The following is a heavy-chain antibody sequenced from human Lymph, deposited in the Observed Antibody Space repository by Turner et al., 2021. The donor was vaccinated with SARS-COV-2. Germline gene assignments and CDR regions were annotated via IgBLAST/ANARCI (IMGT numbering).Heavy chain of an antibody. D-gene: IGHD2-15*01. V-gene: IGHV3-43*02. Sequence: GESGEGVVQPGGSLRLSCAASGFTFVDYAMNWVRQAPGKGLEWVSLISGDGGGTYYADSVKGRFTISRDNSKHSLSLQMNSLRAEDTALYYCAKDPGYCSGGSCYSRTYFDFWGQGTLVTVSA. J-gene: IGHJ4*02. CDR3: AKDPGYCSGGSCYSRTYFDF. CDR2: ISGDGGGT. CDR1: GFTFVDYA.